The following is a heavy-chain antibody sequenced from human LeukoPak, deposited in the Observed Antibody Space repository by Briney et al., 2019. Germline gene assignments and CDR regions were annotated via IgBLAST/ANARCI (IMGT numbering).Heavy chain of an antibody. V-gene: IGHV3-48*01. CDR2: ISSSSSTI. D-gene: IGHD3-9*01. Sequence: GGSLRLSCAASGFTFSSYSMNWVRQAPGKGLEWVSYISSSSSTIYYADSVKGRFTISRDNAKNSLYLQMNSLRAEDTAVYYCARASSPYDILTGYYTNYYYYYYMDVWGKGTTVTVSS. J-gene: IGHJ6*03. CDR1: GFTFSSYS. CDR3: ARASSPYDILTGYYTNYYYYYYMDV.